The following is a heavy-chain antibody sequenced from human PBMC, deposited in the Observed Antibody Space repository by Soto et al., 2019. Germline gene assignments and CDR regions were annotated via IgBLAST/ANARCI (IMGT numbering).Heavy chain of an antibody. CDR3: ARYSGRYWHYLDF. J-gene: IGHJ4*02. D-gene: IGHD1-26*01. V-gene: IGHV5-51*01. Sequence: PGESLKISCKGSGYSFASHWVAWVRQMPEKGLEWIGTIYPGDSDTKYSPAFRGQVTISADTSVSTAYLQWRSLEATDSAIYYCARYSGRYWHYLDFWGQGTLVTVSS. CDR2: IYPGDSDT. CDR1: GYSFASHW.